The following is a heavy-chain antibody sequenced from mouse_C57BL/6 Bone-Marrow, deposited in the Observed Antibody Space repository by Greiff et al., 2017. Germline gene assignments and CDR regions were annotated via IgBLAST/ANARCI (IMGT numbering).Heavy chain of an antibody. CDR3: AREDYGSHY. V-gene: IGHV1-64*01. CDR2: IHPNSGST. CDR1: GYTFTSYW. D-gene: IGHD1-1*01. J-gene: IGHJ2*01. Sequence: QVQLKQPGAELVKPGASVKLSCKASGYTFTSYWMHWVKQRPGQGLEWIGMIHPNSGSTNSNEKFKSKATLPVEKSSSTAYMTLSSLPSEDSAVFSCAREDYGSHYWGQGTTLTVSS.